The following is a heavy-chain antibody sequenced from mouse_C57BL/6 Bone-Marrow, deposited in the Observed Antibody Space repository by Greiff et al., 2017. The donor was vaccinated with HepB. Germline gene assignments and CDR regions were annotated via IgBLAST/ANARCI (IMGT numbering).Heavy chain of an antibody. CDR2: IDPSDSYT. J-gene: IGHJ2*01. D-gene: IGHD2-4*01. Sequence: VQLQQSGAELVMPGASVKLSCKASGYTFTSYWMHWVKQRPGQGLEWIGEIDPSDSYTNYNQKFKGKSTLTVDKSSSTAYMQLSSLTSEDSAVYYCATCYYDPFFDYWGQGTTLTVSS. CDR3: ATCYYDPFFDY. V-gene: IGHV1-69*01. CDR1: GYTFTSYW.